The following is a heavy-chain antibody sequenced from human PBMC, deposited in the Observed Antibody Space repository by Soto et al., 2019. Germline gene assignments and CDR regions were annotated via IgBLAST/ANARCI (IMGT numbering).Heavy chain of an antibody. D-gene: IGHD2-8*01. CDR3: TTALIANGFDI. Sequence: EVQLVESGGGLVKSGGSLRLSCAASGFTFTNAWMNWVRQAPGKGLEWVGRIKSRTDGGTTDFAAPVKGRFTISRDDSKKTLYVQLNSLKTEDTAVYYCTTALIANGFDIWGQGTMVTVSS. J-gene: IGHJ3*02. CDR1: GFTFTNAW. V-gene: IGHV3-15*01. CDR2: IKSRTDGGTT.